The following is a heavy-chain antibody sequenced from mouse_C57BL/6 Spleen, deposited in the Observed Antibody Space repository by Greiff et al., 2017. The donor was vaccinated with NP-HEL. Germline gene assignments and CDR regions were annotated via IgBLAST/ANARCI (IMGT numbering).Heavy chain of an antibody. CDR3: ARANWDHYYAMDY. D-gene: IGHD4-1*01. J-gene: IGHJ4*01. Sequence: VQLQQSGAELVMPGASVKLSCKASGYTFTSYWMHWVKQRPGQGLEWIGEIDPSDSYTNYNQKFKGKSTLTVDKSSSTAYMQLSSLTSEDSAVYYCARANWDHYYAMDYWGQGTSVTVSS. V-gene: IGHV1-69*01. CDR2: IDPSDSYT. CDR1: GYTFTSYW.